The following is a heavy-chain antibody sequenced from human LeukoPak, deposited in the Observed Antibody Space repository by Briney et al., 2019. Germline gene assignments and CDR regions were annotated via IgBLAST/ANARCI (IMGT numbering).Heavy chain of an antibody. D-gene: IGHD2-2*01. CDR1: GLTFAGYD. CDR2: ISASGDNT. Sequence: GGSLRLSCAASGLTFAGYDMSWVRQAPGKGLEWVSAISASGDNTYYADSVKGRFTISRDNSKNTLYLQMDSLRAEDTAVYYCAKRFCSATRCFHFDYWGQGTLVTVSS. CDR3: AKRFCSATRCFHFDY. V-gene: IGHV3-23*01. J-gene: IGHJ4*02.